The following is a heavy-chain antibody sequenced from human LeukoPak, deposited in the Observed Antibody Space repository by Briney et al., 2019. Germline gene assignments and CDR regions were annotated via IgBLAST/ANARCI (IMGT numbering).Heavy chain of an antibody. D-gene: IGHD3-16*02. Sequence: SETLSLTCTVSGGSISSYYWSWIRQPAGKGLEWIGRIYTSGSTNYNPSLKSRVTISVDTSKNQFSLKLSSVTAADTAVYYCARGEFWGSYRLGYYFDYWGQGTLVTVSS. V-gene: IGHV4-4*07. J-gene: IGHJ4*02. CDR2: IYTSGST. CDR1: GGSISSYY. CDR3: ARGEFWGSYRLGYYFDY.